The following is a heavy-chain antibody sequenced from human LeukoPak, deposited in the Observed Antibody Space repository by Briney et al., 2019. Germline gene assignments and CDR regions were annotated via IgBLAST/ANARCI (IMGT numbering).Heavy chain of an antibody. D-gene: IGHD3-9*01. J-gene: IGHJ4*02. CDR3: ATTRRDWVYFDY. Sequence: PGGSLRLSCAASGFTFSSYWMTWVRQAPGKGLEWVANIKQDGSEKYYVDSVKGRFTISRDNAKNSVYLQMNSLRAEDTAVYYCATTRRDWVYFDYWGQGTPVTVSS. CDR1: GFTFSSYW. CDR2: IKQDGSEK. V-gene: IGHV3-7*01.